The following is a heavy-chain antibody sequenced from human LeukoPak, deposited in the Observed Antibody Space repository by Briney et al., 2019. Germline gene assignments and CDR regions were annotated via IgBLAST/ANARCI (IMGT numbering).Heavy chain of an antibody. V-gene: IGHV3-7*01. J-gene: IGHJ4*02. CDR3: ARAQGHFDY. Sequence: GALRLSCAASGFTFSNYWMSWVRQTPGKGLEWVANIKQDGREKYYVDSVEGRFTTSRDNAKNSLYLQMNSLRAEDTAVYYCARAQGHFDYWGQGTLVTVSS. CDR2: IKQDGREK. CDR1: GFTFSNYW.